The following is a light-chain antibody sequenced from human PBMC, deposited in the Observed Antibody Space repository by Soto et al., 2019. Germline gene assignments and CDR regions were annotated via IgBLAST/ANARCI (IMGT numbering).Light chain of an antibody. J-gene: IGKJ3*01. CDR1: QSVSSNY. CDR3: QQYSSSPLFT. Sequence: EIVLTQSPGTLSLSPGERATLSCRASQSVSSNYLAWYQQKSGQAPRLLIFGASSRATGIPDRFSGSGSGTDCTLTISRLEPEDFAVYYCQQYSSSPLFTFGPGTKVDIK. V-gene: IGKV3-20*01. CDR2: GAS.